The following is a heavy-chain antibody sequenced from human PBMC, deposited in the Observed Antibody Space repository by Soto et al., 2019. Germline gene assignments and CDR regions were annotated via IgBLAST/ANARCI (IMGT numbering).Heavy chain of an antibody. CDR3: ARDSSGYDLGYSDYGSDV. V-gene: IGHV4-31*01. CDR1: GGSIRSGGYY. D-gene: IGHD3-22*01. J-gene: IGHJ6*02. Sequence: QVQLQESGPGLVKPSQTLSLTCTVSGGSIRSGGYYWSWIRQHPGKGLAWIGYIYYSGSTYYNPTLQRAVTISVDTSKNQSSLKLGSVTAAVMGVYYCARDSSGYDLGYSDYGSDVWGRGTTVTVSS. CDR2: IYYSGST.